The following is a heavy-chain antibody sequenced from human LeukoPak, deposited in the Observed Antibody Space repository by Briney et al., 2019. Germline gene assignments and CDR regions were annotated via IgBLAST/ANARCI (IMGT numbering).Heavy chain of an antibody. J-gene: IGHJ5*02. CDR2: IYTSGST. D-gene: IGHD2-15*01. CDR3: ARGYCSGGSCRQFDP. V-gene: IGHV4-4*07. CDR1: GGSISIYY. Sequence: PSETLSLTCTVSGGSISIYYWSWIRQPAGKGLEWIGRIYTSGSTNYNPSLKSRVTMSVDTSKNQFSLKLSSVTAADTAVYYCARGYCSGGSCRQFDPWGQGTLVTVSS.